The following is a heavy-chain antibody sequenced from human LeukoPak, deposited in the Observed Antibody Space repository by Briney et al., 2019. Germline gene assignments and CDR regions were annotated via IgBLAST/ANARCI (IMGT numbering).Heavy chain of an antibody. CDR2: INAGNGNT. CDR3: ARDRGQQLVKYYFDY. V-gene: IGHV1-3*01. CDR1: GYTFPTYA. D-gene: IGHD6-13*01. Sequence: GASVKVSCKASGYTFPTYAIHWVRQAPGQRPEWMGWINAGNGNTKYSQKFQGRVTITRDTSASTAYMELSSLRSEDTAVYYCARDRGQQLVKYYFDYWGQGTLVTVPS. J-gene: IGHJ4*02.